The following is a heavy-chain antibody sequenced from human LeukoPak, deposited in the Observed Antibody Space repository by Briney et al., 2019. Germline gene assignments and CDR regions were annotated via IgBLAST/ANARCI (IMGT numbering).Heavy chain of an antibody. J-gene: IGHJ3*02. V-gene: IGHV3-23*01. CDR1: GFTFRSYW. CDR3: AKSRLGPEYDAFDI. D-gene: IGHD6-6*01. CDR2: ISGSGITT. Sequence: QPGGSLRLSCAASGFTFRSYWMSWVRQAPGKGLEWVSAISGSGITTFYADSVKGRFSISRDNSKNTLYLQMNSLRAEDTAVYYCAKSRLGPEYDAFDIWGQGTMVTVSS.